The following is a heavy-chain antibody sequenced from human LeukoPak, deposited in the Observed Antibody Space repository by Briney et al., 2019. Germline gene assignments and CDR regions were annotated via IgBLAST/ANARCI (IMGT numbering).Heavy chain of an antibody. CDR1: GASISSYY. CDR3: ATDSSGYFYFDY. Sequence: PSETLSLTCTVSGASISSYYWCWIRQPPGKGLEWIGYFSSSGNTNYNPSLKSRVTISVDTSKNQLSPKLSSVTAADTAVYYCATDSSGYFYFDYWGQGALVTVSS. J-gene: IGHJ4*02. CDR2: FSSSGNT. D-gene: IGHD3-22*01. V-gene: IGHV4-59*01.